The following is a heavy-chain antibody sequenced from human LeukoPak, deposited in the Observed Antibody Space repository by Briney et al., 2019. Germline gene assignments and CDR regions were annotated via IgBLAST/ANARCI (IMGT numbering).Heavy chain of an antibody. V-gene: IGHV3-48*02. Sequence: GGSLRVSCAASGFSFSSYSMNWVRQAPGKGLEWVSYISSSSSTIYYADSVKGRFTISRDNAKNSLYLQMNSLRDEDTAVYYCARDLRYSPGVFLDYWGQGTLVTVSS. CDR3: ARDLRYSPGVFLDY. J-gene: IGHJ4*02. CDR1: GFSFSSYS. D-gene: IGHD5-18*01. CDR2: ISSSSSTI.